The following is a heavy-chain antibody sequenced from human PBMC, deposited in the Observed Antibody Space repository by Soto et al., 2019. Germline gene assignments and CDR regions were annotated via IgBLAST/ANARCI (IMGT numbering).Heavy chain of an antibody. CDR3: ARADGIGSGGRYGMDV. D-gene: IGHD2-15*01. V-gene: IGHV1-18*01. Sequence: GALVKVSCKASGYTFTSYGISWVRQAPGQGLEWMGWISAYNGNTNYAQKLQGRVTMTTDTSTSTAYMELRSLRSDDTAVYYCARADGIGSGGRYGMDVWGQGTTVTVSS. J-gene: IGHJ6*02. CDR2: ISAYNGNT. CDR1: GYTFTSYG.